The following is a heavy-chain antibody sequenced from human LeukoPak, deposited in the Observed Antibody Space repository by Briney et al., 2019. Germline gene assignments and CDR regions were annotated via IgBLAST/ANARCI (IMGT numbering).Heavy chain of an antibody. CDR2: IRSKAYGGAT. CDR1: GFTFGDYA. J-gene: IGHJ5*02. V-gene: IGHV3-49*04. D-gene: IGHD2-2*01. CDR3: SRGRIVILPTAPKCLWYDP. Sequence: GGSRGLSCKGSGFTFGDYALSWVRQAPGRGLEWVGFIRSKAYGGATEYEGSVKGRFTISRDDSKSIAYLQMTSLTTEDTGVYYCSRGRIVILPTAPKCLWYDPWGQGTLVTVSS.